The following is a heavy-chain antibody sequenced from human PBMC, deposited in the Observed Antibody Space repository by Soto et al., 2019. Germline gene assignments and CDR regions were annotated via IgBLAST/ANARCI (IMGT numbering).Heavy chain of an antibody. D-gene: IGHD3-22*01. CDR1: GYTFSSYA. CDR2: IIPIFGTA. J-gene: IGHJ4*02. V-gene: IGHV1-69*05. CDR3: AVDGSGYYYWESNLDY. Sequence: SSVKVSCKASGYTFSSYAISWVRQAPGQGLEWMGGIIPIFGTANYAQKFQGRVTITTDESTSTAYMELSSLRCDDTAVYYCAVDGSGYYYWESNLDYWGQGNLVTVAS.